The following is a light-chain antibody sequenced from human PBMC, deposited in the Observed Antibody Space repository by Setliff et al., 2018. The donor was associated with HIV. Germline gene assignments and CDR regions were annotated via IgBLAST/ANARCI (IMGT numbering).Light chain of an antibody. CDR2: DVS. CDR3: TSYISSSTL. V-gene: IGLV2-14*01. CDR1: SSDIGGYNY. Sequence: QSALAQPASVSGSHGQPITISCTGTSSDIGGYNYVAWYQQHPGKAPKLMIYDVSKRPAGIPNRFSGSKSGNTASLTISGLQAEDEADYYCTSYISSSTLFGGGTKVTVL. J-gene: IGLJ2*01.